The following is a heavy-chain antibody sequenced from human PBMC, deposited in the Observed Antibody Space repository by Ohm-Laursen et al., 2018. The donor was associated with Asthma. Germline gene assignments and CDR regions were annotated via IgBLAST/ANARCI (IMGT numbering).Heavy chain of an antibody. CDR1: GFTFSYYN. J-gene: IGHJ5*02. D-gene: IGHD3-3*01. CDR3: ARAGVTFWRNVNWFDP. V-gene: IGHV3-21*01. Sequence: SLRLSCAASGFTFSYYNMNWVRQAPGKGLEWVSSISSSSSYIYYADSVKGRFTISRDNARNSLYLQMNSLRAEDTAVYYCARAGVTFWRNVNWFDPWGQGTLVTVSS. CDR2: ISSSSSYI.